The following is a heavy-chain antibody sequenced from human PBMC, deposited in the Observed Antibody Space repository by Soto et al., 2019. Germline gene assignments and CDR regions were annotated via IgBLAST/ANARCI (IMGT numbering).Heavy chain of an antibody. CDR1: GGSFSGYY. J-gene: IGHJ6*02. D-gene: IGHD2-15*01. Sequence: SETLSLTCAVYGGSFSGYYWSWIRQPPGKGLEWIGEINHSGSTNYNPSLKSRVTISVDTSKNQFSLKLSSVTAADTAVYYCASESVVSYGMDVWGQGTTVTVSS. CDR3: ASESVVSYGMDV. CDR2: INHSGST. V-gene: IGHV4-34*01.